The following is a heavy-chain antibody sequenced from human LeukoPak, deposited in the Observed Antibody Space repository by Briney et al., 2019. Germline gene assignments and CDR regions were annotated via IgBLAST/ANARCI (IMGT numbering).Heavy chain of an antibody. Sequence: SETLSLTCIVSGASIGSYYWSWIRQPPGKGLEWIGYMYYTGTSDYNPSLKSRVTISVDMSKSHFSLKLRSVTAADTAVYYCARNGPHYYDKSGYLDSWGQGTLVTVSS. CDR3: ARNGPHYYDKSGYLDS. J-gene: IGHJ4*02. CDR2: MYYTGTS. V-gene: IGHV4-59*01. CDR1: GASIGSYY. D-gene: IGHD3-22*01.